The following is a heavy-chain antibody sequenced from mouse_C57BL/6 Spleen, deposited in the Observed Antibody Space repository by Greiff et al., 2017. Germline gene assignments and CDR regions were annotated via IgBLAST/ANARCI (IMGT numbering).Heavy chain of an antibody. CDR3: ARPPSAAVVATDYWYFEV. V-gene: IGHV5-6*01. CDR1: GFTFSSYG. CDR2: ISSGGSYT. Sequence: EVQGVESGGDLVKPGGSLKLSCAASGFTFSSYGMPWVRQTPDKRLEWVATISSGGSYTYYPDSVKGRCTISRDNAKNNLYLQMSSLKSKDTALYYCARPPSAAVVATDYWYFEVWGTGTTVTVSS. J-gene: IGHJ1*03. D-gene: IGHD1-1*01.